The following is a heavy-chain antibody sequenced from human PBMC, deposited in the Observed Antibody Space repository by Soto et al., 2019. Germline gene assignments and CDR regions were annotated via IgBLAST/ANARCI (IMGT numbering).Heavy chain of an antibody. CDR2: ISLDGRKK. CDR3: ARKQPGFQIGWAWALDI. CDR1: GFSLSYYG. Sequence: QVQLVESGGGVVQPGRSLRLSCAASGFSLSYYGIHWVRQAPGKGLEWVAIISLDGRKKYYADSLKGRFTISRDNSENTVYLQMNSLRSEDTATYYCARKQPGFQIGWAWALDIWGQGTMVTVSS. D-gene: IGHD1-26*01. J-gene: IGHJ3*02. V-gene: IGHV3-30*03.